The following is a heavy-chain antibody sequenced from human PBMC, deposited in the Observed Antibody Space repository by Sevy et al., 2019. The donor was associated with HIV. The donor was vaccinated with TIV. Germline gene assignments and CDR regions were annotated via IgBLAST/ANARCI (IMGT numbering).Heavy chain of an antibody. D-gene: IGHD1-7*01. CDR2: INHSGST. CDR1: GGSLSGYY. CDR3: ARGGPQTTSYYYYGMDV. Sequence: SENLSLTCTVYGGSLSGYYWTWIRQPPGKGLEWIGEINHSGSTNYNPSIKSRVTISVDTSKNHFSLKLTSLTAADTAAYYCARGGPQTTSYYYYGMDVWGQGTTVTVSS. J-gene: IGHJ6*02. V-gene: IGHV4-34*01.